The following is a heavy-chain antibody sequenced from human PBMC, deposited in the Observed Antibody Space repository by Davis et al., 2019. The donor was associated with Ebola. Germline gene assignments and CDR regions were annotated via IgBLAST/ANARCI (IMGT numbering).Heavy chain of an antibody. CDR1: GGSFSGYY. D-gene: IGHD2-2*01. CDR2: INHSGST. J-gene: IGHJ6*02. Sequence: SETLSLTCAVYGGSFSGYYWSWIRQPPGKGLEWIGEINHSGSTNYNPSLKSRVTISVDTSKNQFSLKLSSVTADTAVYYCARSSHCSSTSCFIYYYYGMDVWGQGTTVTVSS. CDR3: ARSSHCSSTSCFIYYYYGMDV. V-gene: IGHV4-34*01.